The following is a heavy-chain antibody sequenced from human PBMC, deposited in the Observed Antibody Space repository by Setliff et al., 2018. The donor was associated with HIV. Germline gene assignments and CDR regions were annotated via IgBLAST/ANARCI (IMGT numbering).Heavy chain of an antibody. CDR2: IYGSGTT. J-gene: IGHJ4*02. CDR1: GGSISHSH. CDR3: ATDPKGDGWAYFDS. D-gene: IGHD6-19*01. Sequence: SETLSLTCTVSGGSISHSHWSWIRQPPGKGLEWIGNIYGSGTTKYNPSLRSRVTISVDKSKNQLSLSLDSVTAADTAVYYCATDPKGDGWAYFDSWGQGTLVTVSS. V-gene: IGHV4-59*01.